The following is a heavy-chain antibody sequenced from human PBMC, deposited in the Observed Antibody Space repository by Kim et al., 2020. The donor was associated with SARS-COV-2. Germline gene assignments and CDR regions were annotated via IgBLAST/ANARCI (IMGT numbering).Heavy chain of an antibody. CDR3: AGHGSSSY. V-gene: IGHV3-23*01. J-gene: IGHJ4*02. D-gene: IGHD2-15*01. CDR2: ISGGGDRT. Sequence: GGSLRLSCAVSGFTFSGNAMSWVRQAPGKGLEWVSDISGGGDRTYYADSVKGRFTISRDNSKNTLFLQMNSLRAEDTAVYFCAGHGSSSYCGQGTLLTVS. CDR1: GFTFSGNA.